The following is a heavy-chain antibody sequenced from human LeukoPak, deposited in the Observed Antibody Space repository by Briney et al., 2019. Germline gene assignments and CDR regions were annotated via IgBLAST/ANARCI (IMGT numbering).Heavy chain of an antibody. CDR1: GFTFSSYA. J-gene: IGHJ4*02. D-gene: IGHD3-22*01. V-gene: IGHV3-23*01. Sequence: GGSLRLSCAASGFTFSSYAMSWVRQAPGKELEWVSAISGSGASTYYADSVKGRFTISRDNSKNTLYLQMNSLRAEDTAVYYCAKDSTYYYDSSAYSSYFDYWGQGTLVTVSS. CDR3: AKDSTYYYDSSAYSSYFDY. CDR2: ISGSGAST.